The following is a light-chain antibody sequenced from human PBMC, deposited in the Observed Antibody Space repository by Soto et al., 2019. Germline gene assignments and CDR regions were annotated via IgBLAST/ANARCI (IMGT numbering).Light chain of an antibody. Sequence: EIVMTQSPATLSVSPGQRATLFCMASQRVSSNLAWHQQKPGQAPRLLIYGSSTKATGIPARFSGSESGTEFHLTIRSRPSEDFAVYYCQQYNNWPTFGPGTKVDIK. CDR2: GSS. J-gene: IGKJ3*01. CDR3: QQYNNWPT. CDR1: QRVSSN. V-gene: IGKV3-15*01.